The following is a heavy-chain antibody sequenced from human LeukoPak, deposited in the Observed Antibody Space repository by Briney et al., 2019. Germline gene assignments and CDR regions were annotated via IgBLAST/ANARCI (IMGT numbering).Heavy chain of an antibody. V-gene: IGHV3-30*03. Sequence: GGSLRLSCAASGFTFSSYGMHWVRQAPGKGLEWVAVISYDGSNKYYADSVKGRFTISRDNAKNSLYLQMNSLRAEDTALYFCARKGIDDTSGYYYVYFDYWGQGTLVTVSS. CDR3: ARKGIDDTSGYYYVYFDY. D-gene: IGHD3-22*01. CDR2: ISYDGSNK. CDR1: GFTFSSYG. J-gene: IGHJ4*02.